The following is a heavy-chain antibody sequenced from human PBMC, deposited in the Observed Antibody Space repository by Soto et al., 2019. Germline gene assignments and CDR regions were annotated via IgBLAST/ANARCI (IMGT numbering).Heavy chain of an antibody. Sequence: EVLLLEAGGGLVKPGGSLRLSCAASGVSFRDYGMSWVRQAPGKGLEWLSAIIGIGDTAYYADSVRGRFAISTDNSKNTLHLQLNDLGAEDRAIYCCAKDYDYGASLPFDYWGQGTLVTVSS. CDR3: AKDYDYGASLPFDY. D-gene: IGHD4-17*01. V-gene: IGHV3-23*01. CDR2: IIGIGDTA. J-gene: IGHJ4*02. CDR1: GVSFRDYG.